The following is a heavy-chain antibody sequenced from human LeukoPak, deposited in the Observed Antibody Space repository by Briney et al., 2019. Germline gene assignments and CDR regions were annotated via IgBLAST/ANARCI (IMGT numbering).Heavy chain of an antibody. J-gene: IGHJ6*04. CDR3: ARVSLAVYYYYGMDV. CDR1: GFTFSSYE. V-gene: IGHV3-48*03. D-gene: IGHD6-19*01. CDR2: ISSSGSTI. Sequence: PGGSLRLSCAASGFTFSSYEMNWVRQAPGKGLDWVSYISSSGSTIYYADSVKGRFTISRDNAKNSLYLQMNSLRAEDTAVYYCARVSLAVYYYYGMDVWGKGTTVTVSS.